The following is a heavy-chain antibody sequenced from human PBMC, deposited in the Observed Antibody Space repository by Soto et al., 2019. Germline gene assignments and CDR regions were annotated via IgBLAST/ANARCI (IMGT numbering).Heavy chain of an antibody. J-gene: IGHJ6*03. CDR1: GFILSDCA. CDR2: ISSSSSGI. D-gene: IGHD7-27*01. CDR3: ARDISWGSNWYYYMDV. V-gene: IGHV3-48*01. Sequence: EVQLVESGGGLVQPGGSLRLSCATSGFILSDCAMNWVRQAPGKGLEWVSYISSSSSGIDYADSVKGRFTVSRANARKSLYLQMSGLRADDTAVYYCARDISWGSNWYYYMDVWGKGTTVTVSS.